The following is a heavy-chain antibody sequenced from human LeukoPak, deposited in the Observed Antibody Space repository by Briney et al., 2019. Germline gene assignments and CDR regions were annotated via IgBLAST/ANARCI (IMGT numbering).Heavy chain of an antibody. D-gene: IGHD3-16*01. CDR1: GFIFSSYA. Sequence: GGSLRLSCAASGFIFSSYAMNWVRQAPGKGLEWVSAISVSGGSTYYADSVKGRFTISRDNAKNSLYLQMNSLRAEDTAVYYCARARGGESRPGDYWGQGTLVTVSS. J-gene: IGHJ4*02. CDR3: ARARGGESRPGDY. CDR2: ISVSGGST. V-gene: IGHV3-23*01.